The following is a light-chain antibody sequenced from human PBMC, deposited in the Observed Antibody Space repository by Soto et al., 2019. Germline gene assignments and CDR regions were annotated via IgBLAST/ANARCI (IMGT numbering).Light chain of an antibody. V-gene: IGKV3-20*01. CDR2: GAS. CDR3: QQYGTSPFT. CDR1: QSVSSSY. Sequence: EIVLTQSPGTLSLSPGERATLSCRASQSVSSSYLGGYQQKPGQAPRLLIYGASIRATGIPDRFSGSGSGTDFTLTISRLEPEDFAVYYCQQYGTSPFTFGPGTKVDI. J-gene: IGKJ3*01.